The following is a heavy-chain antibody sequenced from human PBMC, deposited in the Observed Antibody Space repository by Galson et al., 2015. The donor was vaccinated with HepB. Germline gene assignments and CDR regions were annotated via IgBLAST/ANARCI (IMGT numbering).Heavy chain of an antibody. CDR3: SLYLTYSNDVLRLNGLYGY. Sequence: SLRLSCAASGFTFSGSAMHWVRQASGKGLEWVGRIRSKVNSYATAYAASVKGRFTITRDDSKNTVYLQMNSLKTEDTAVYYCSLYLTYSNDVLRLNGLYGYWGQGTLVTVSS. D-gene: IGHD4-11*01. J-gene: IGHJ4*02. CDR1: GFTFSGSA. CDR2: IRSKVNSYAT. V-gene: IGHV3-73*01.